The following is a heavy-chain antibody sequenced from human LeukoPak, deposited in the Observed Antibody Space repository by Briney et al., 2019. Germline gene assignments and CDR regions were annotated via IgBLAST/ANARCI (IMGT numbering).Heavy chain of an antibody. CDR2: ITSSSSYI. D-gene: IGHD4-17*01. Sequence: GGSLRLSCAASGFSFSSYHMNWVRQAPGKGLEWVSSITSSSSYIYYADSVKGRFTISRDNAKNSLYLQMNSLRAEDTAVYYCARDRRNENYGDYLGFDYWGQGTLVTVSS. CDR3: ARDRRNENYGDYLGFDY. V-gene: IGHV3-21*01. CDR1: GFSFSSYH. J-gene: IGHJ4*02.